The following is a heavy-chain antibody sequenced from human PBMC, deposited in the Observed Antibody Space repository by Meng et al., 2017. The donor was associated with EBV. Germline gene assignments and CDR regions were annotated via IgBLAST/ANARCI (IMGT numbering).Heavy chain of an antibody. CDR3: VRELVGGTFDY. CDR2: IIPAGGNT. J-gene: IGHJ4*02. CDR1: GYTFTSYY. V-gene: IGHV1-46*01. D-gene: IGHD1/OR15-1a*01. Sequence: QVQVVQVGAEVKKPGDSVKVSCKASGYTFTSYYLHWVRQAPGQGLEWMGIIIPAGGNTNYAQKFRGRFTMTRDTSTSTVYMDLSILTSEDTAVYYCVRELVGGTFDYWGQGTLVTVSS.